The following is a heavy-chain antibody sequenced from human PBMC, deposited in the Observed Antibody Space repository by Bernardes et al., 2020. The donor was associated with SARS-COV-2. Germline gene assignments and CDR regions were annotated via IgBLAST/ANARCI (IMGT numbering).Heavy chain of an antibody. CDR3: AKDTGYSSGLGL. CDR2: ISWNSGSI. V-gene: IGHV3-9*01. D-gene: IGHD6-19*01. CDR1: GFTFDDYA. J-gene: IGHJ4*02. Sequence: GGSLRLSCAASGFTFDDYAMHWVRQAPGKGLEWVSGISWNSGSIGYADSVKGRFTISRDNAKNSLYLQMNSLRAEDTALYHCAKDTGYSSGLGLWGQGTLVTVSS.